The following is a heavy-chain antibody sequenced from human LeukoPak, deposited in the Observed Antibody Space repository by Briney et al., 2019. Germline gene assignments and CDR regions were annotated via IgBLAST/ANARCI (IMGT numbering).Heavy chain of an antibody. CDR1: GYTFTGYY. D-gene: IGHD2-21*02. Sequence: ASVKVSCKASGYTFTGYYMHWVRQAPGQGLEWMGRINPNSGGTNYAQKFQGRVTMTRDTSISTAYMELSRLRSDDTAVYYCARDTVCLLQGDGMDVWGQGTTVTVSS. V-gene: IGHV1-2*06. J-gene: IGHJ6*02. CDR3: ARDTVCLLQGDGMDV. CDR2: INPNSGGT.